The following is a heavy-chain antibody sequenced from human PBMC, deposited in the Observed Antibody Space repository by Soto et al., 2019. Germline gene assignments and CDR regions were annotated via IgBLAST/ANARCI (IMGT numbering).Heavy chain of an antibody. V-gene: IGHV3-30-3*01. J-gene: IGHJ4*02. Sequence: EGSLRLSCAASGFTFSSYAMNWVRQAPGKGLEWVALISYDGSNKYYADSVKGRFTISRDSSKNTLYLQMNSLRDADTAFYYCGRWSRTSCHLGSDYWGQGTLVTVSS. D-gene: IGHD2-2*01. CDR2: ISYDGSNK. CDR1: GFTFSSYA. CDR3: GRWSRTSCHLGSDY.